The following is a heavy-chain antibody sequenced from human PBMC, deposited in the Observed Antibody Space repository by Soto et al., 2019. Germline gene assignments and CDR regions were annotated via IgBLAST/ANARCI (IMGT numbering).Heavy chain of an antibody. D-gene: IGHD6-13*01. Sequence: KTSETLSLTCAVYGGSFSGYYWSWIRQPPGKGLEWIGEINHSGSTNYNPSLKSRVTISVDTSKNQFSLKLSSVTAADTAVYYCARRPRYSSSWYVGHYYYYGMDVWGQGTTVTVSS. CDR2: INHSGST. V-gene: IGHV4-34*01. CDR3: ARRPRYSSSWYVGHYYYYGMDV. J-gene: IGHJ6*02. CDR1: GGSFSGYY.